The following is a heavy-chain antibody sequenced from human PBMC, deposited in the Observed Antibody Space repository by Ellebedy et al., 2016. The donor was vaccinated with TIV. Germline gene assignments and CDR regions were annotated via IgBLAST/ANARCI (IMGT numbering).Heavy chain of an antibody. V-gene: IGHV4-59*01. CDR1: GDSISGSY. J-gene: IGHJ3*02. CDR2: IYYTGTT. CDR3: ARTNAFDI. Sequence: SETLSLTCTVSGDSISGSYWNWIRQPPGRGLAWIGCIYYTGTTYYNPSPKSRVTLSLDTSKNQFSLKVNSVTAADTAVHYCARTNAFDIWGRGRMVTVSS.